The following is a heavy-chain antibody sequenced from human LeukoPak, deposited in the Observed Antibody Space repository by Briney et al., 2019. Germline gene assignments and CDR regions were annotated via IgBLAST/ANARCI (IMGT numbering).Heavy chain of an antibody. D-gene: IGHD3-10*01. J-gene: IGHJ6*04. V-gene: IGHV1-46*01. CDR3: ARDLDRLLWFGELPPSYYYGMDV. CDR1: GYTFTSYY. CDR2: INPSGSST. Sequence: GASVKVSCAASGYTFTSYYMHWVRQVPGQGLEWMGIINPSGSSTSYAQMFQGRGTMTRDTSTSTVYMELSSLRSEVTAVYYCARDLDRLLWFGELPPSYYYGMDVWGKGTTVTVSS.